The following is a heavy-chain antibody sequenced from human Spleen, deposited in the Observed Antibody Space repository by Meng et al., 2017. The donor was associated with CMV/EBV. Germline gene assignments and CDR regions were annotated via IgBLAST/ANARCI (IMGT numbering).Heavy chain of an antibody. Sequence: GESLKISCAASGFTFSSYSMHWVRQAPGKGLEWVSSISGSSTYIYYADSVKGRFTISRDNAKKSLYLQMNSLRAEDTAVYYCAREISAEVVILTDSFDVWGHGTMVTVSS. J-gene: IGHJ3*01. CDR1: GFTFSSYS. V-gene: IGHV3-21*01. CDR2: ISGSSTYI. CDR3: AREISAEVVILTDSFDV. D-gene: IGHD2-21*01.